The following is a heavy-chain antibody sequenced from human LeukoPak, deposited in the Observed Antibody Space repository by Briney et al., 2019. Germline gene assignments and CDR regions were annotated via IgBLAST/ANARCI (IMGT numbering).Heavy chain of an antibody. Sequence: SETLCLTCAVSGGSFSGYYWSWIRQPPGKGLEWIGEINHSGSTNYNPSFKSRVTISVDTTTNQFSLKLSTVPAADTAVYYCAREGYDYDFWSGYYRRFDYWGQGTLVTVPS. CDR1: GGSFSGYY. D-gene: IGHD3-3*01. CDR3: AREGYDYDFWSGYYRRFDY. V-gene: IGHV4-34*01. CDR2: INHSGST. J-gene: IGHJ4*02.